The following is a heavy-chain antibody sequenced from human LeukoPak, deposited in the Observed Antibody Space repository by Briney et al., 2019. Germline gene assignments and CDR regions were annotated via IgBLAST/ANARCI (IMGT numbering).Heavy chain of an antibody. J-gene: IGHJ4*02. D-gene: IGHD5-24*01. Sequence: GGSLRLSCAASGFTFSSYEMNWVRQAPGKGLEWVSYISSSGSTIYCADSVKGRFTISRDNAKNSLYLQMNSLRAEDTAVYYCARKERWLQGFDYWGQGTLVTVSS. V-gene: IGHV3-48*03. CDR3: ARKERWLQGFDY. CDR1: GFTFSSYE. CDR2: ISSSGSTI.